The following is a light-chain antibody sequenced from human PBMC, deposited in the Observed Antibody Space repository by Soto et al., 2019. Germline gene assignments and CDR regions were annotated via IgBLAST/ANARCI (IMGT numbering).Light chain of an antibody. Sequence: QSALTQPASVSGSPGQSITISCTGTSSDVGGYNFVSWYQQHPGKAPKLIISDVSNRPSGVSTRFSGSKSGNTASLTISGFQAEDEADYYCSSYTSINTHVFGTGTKLTVL. CDR1: SSDVGGYNF. V-gene: IGLV2-14*01. J-gene: IGLJ1*01. CDR3: SSYTSINTHV. CDR2: DVS.